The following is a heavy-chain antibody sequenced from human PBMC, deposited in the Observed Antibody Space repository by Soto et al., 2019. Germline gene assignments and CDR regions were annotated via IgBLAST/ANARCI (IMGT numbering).Heavy chain of an antibody. D-gene: IGHD4-17*01. CDR2: IIPIYGTA. J-gene: IGHJ4*02. CDR1: GGTFSSYA. Sequence: QVQLVQSGAEVKKPGSSVKVSCKASGGTFSSYAISWVRQAPGQGLEWMGGIIPIYGTANYAQKFQGRVTITADDSMSTGCMELSSMSSEYTAVYCCARGGRTNFAYWGQGTLVTVSS. V-gene: IGHV1-69*01. CDR3: ARGGRTNFAY.